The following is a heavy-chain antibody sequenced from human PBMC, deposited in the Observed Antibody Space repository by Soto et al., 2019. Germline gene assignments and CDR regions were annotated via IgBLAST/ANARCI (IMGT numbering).Heavy chain of an antibody. Sequence: GHSMKISCKGSGYSFTSYWIGWVRQMPGKGLEWMGIIYPGDSDTRYSPSFQGQVTISADKSISNAYLQWSSLKASDTAMYYCARLRGSMLDNGGSLFARSGQGPLVTV. D-gene: IGHD1-26*01. CDR3: ARLRGSMLDNGGSLFAR. CDR2: IYPGDSDT. V-gene: IGHV5-51*01. CDR1: GYSFTSYW. J-gene: IGHJ5*02.